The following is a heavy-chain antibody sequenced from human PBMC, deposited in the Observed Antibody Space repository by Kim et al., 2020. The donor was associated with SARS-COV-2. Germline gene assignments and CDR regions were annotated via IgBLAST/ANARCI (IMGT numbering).Heavy chain of an antibody. V-gene: IGHV3-23*01. CDR3: AKDPRRSWYRGGAFDI. CDR1: GFTFSSYA. Sequence: GGSLRLSCAASGFTFSSYAMSWVRQAPGKGLEWVSAISGSGGSTYYADSVKGRFTISRDNSKNTLYLQMNSLRAEDTAVYYCAKDPRRSWYRGGAFDIWGQGTMVTVSS. D-gene: IGHD6-13*01. J-gene: IGHJ3*02. CDR2: ISGSGGST.